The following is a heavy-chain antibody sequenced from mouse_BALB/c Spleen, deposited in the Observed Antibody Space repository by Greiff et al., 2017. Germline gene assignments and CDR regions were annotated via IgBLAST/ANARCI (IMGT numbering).Heavy chain of an antibody. CDR3: ARQLGLPDYAMDY. CDR1: GYTFTSYN. D-gene: IGHD3-1*01. V-gene: IGHV1-12*01. CDR2: IYPGNGDT. Sequence: LQQPGAELVKPGASVKMSCKASGYTFTSYNMHWVKQTPGQGLEWIGAIYPGNGDTSYNQKFKGKATLTADKSSSTAYMQLSSLTSEDSAVYYCARQLGLPDYAMDYWGQGTSVTVSS. J-gene: IGHJ4*01.